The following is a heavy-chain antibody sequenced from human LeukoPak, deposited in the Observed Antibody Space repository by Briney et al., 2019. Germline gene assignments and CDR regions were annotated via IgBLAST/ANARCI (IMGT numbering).Heavy chain of an antibody. Sequence: SLKVSCKASVGTFTSYAISWVREAPGQGLEWRGGIIPIFVTPNYAQKFQGRVTIAADESPSTAYMELSSLRSEDTAVYYCASLTGEGVATNWFDAWGQGTLVTVSS. D-gene: IGHD5-12*01. J-gene: IGHJ5*02. CDR3: ASLTGEGVATNWFDA. CDR1: VGTFTSYA. CDR2: IIPIFVTP. V-gene: IGHV1-69*13.